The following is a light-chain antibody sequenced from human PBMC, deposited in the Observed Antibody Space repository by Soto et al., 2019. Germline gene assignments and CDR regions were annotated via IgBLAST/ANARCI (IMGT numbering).Light chain of an antibody. CDR2: ETN. CDR3: ASWDNTLSDGRV. J-gene: IGLJ1*01. V-gene: IGLV1-51*02. Sequence: QSVLTQPPSVSAAPGQTVTISCSGSGPNIRDHYVSWYQHLPGAAPKLLIFETNRRPAGIPDRFSGSKSGTSATLGITGLQTADEGDYYCASWDNTLSDGRVFGPGTKLTVL. CDR1: GPNIRDHY.